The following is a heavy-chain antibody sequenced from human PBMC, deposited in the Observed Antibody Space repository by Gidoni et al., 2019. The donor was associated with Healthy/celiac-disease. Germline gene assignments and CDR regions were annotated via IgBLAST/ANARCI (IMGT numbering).Heavy chain of an antibody. CDR2: ISYDGSNK. Sequence: QVQLVESGGGVVQPGRSLRLSCAASGFTFSSSALHWVRQAPGKGLEWVAVISYDGSNKYYADSVKGRFTISRDNSKNTLYLQMNSLRAEDTAVYYCARDPLSVIAAAGTGYFDYWGQGTLVTVSS. V-gene: IGHV3-30*01. J-gene: IGHJ4*02. CDR3: ARDPLSVIAAAGTGYFDY. D-gene: IGHD6-13*01. CDR1: GFTFSSSA.